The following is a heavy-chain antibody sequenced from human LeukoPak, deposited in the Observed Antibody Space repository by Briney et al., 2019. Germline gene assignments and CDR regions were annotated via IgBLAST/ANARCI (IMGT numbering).Heavy chain of an antibody. CDR3: AATPYNSGWFRWYFDY. CDR2: ISYSGNT. Sequence: PSETLSLTCTVSDDPISSYYWSWIRQPPGKGLEWIGYISYSGNTKYNPSLKSRVTISLDTSKNQFSLKVTSVTAADTAVYYYAATPYNSGWFRWYFDYWGQGTLVTVSS. V-gene: IGHV4-59*01. J-gene: IGHJ4*02. D-gene: IGHD6-19*01. CDR1: DDPISSYY.